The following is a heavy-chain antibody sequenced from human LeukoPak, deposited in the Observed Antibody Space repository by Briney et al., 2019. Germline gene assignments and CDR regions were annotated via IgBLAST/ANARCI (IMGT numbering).Heavy chain of an antibody. Sequence: ASETPSLTCAVYGGSFSGYYWSWIRQPPGKGLEWIGEINHSGSTNYNPSLKSRVTISADTSKNQFSLKLSSVTAADTAVYYCARFMTTDNWFDPWGQGTLVTVSS. CDR3: ARFMTTDNWFDP. V-gene: IGHV4-34*01. CDR1: GGSFSGYY. CDR2: INHSGST. D-gene: IGHD3-16*01. J-gene: IGHJ5*02.